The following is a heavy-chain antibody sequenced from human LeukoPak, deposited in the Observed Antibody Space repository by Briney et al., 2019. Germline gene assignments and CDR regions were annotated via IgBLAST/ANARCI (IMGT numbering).Heavy chain of an antibody. J-gene: IGHJ4*02. CDR2: IYYSGST. CDR3: ARGDWTVVTPFDY. CDR1: GGSISSSSYY. V-gene: IGHV4-61*05. D-gene: IGHD4-23*01. Sequence: PSETLSLTCTVSGGSISSSSYYWGWIRQPPGKGLEWIGYIYYSGSTNYNPSLKSRVTISVDTSKNQFSLKLSSVTAADTAVYYCARGDWTVVTPFDYWGQGTLVTVSS.